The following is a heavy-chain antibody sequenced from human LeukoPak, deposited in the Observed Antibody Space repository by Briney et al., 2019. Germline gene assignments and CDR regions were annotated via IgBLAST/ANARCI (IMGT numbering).Heavy chain of an antibody. CDR1: GDSVTGYY. D-gene: IGHD3-9*01. CDR2: IYKIGTT. CDR3: ARVYYDILTSREGWFDP. V-gene: IGHV4-59*02. Sequence: SETLSLTCTVFGDSVTGYYLNWVRQLPGKGLEWIGHIYKIGTTNYNPSLKSRLTISADTSKNQFSLKLSSVTAADTAVYYCARVYYDILTSREGWFDPWGQGTLVTVSS. J-gene: IGHJ5*02.